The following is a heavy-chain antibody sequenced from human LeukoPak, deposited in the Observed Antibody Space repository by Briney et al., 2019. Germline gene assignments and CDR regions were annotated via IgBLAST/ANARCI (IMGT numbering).Heavy chain of an antibody. Sequence: GGSLRLSCAASGFTFSDYQMSWIRQAQGKGLEWISTISSSGTTKYYGDSVKGRFTISRDNAKNSLFLQMNSLRAEDTAVYFCARAGEVTMVRGEGMDVWGKGSTVTISS. CDR2: ISSSGTTK. V-gene: IGHV3-11*01. D-gene: IGHD3-10*01. J-gene: IGHJ6*03. CDR3: ARAGEVTMVRGEGMDV. CDR1: GFTFSDYQ.